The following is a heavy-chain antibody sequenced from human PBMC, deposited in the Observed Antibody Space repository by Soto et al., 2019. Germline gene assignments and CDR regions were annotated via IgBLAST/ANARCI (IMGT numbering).Heavy chain of an antibody. D-gene: IGHD2-8*02. J-gene: IGHJ4*02. CDR3: ARTPPHCTGGNCYFHEFDS. CDR1: GFPFTAYA. CDR2: SSGTGDST. Sequence: EVQLLESGGGFVHPGGSLSLSCAASGFPFTAYAMSWVRQAPGKGPEWVSTSSGTGDSTHYADSVKGRFTISRDNSKNILLLQMNSLRVEDTAIYYWARTPPHCTGGNCYFHEFDSWGQGTLVTASS. V-gene: IGHV3-23*01.